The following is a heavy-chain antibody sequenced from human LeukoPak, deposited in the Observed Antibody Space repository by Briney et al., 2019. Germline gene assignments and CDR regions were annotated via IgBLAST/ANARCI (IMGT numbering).Heavy chain of an antibody. CDR3: ARVIAVAGDVYDWFDP. CDR1: GGSFSGYY. V-gene: IGHV4-34*01. CDR2: INHSGST. Sequence: PSETLSLTCAVYGGSFSGYYWSWIRQPPGKGLEWIGEINHSGSTNYNPSLKSRVTISVATSKNQFSLKLSSVTAADTAVYYCARVIAVAGDVYDWFDPWGQGTLVTVSS. J-gene: IGHJ5*02. D-gene: IGHD6-19*01.